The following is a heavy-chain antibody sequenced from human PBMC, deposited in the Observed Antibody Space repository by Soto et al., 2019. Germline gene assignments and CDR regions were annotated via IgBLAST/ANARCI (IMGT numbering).Heavy chain of an antibody. Sequence: SQTLSLTCAISGDSVSSNSAAWNWIRQSPSRGLEWLGRTYYWSKWYTDYAVSVKIRITVNPDTSMNHFSLQLNSVTPEDTAVYYCARTGGPLLVVSYLDFWGQGTLVTVYS. CDR1: GDSVSSNSAA. CDR2: TYYWSKWYT. V-gene: IGHV6-1*01. CDR3: ARTGGPLLVVSYLDF. J-gene: IGHJ4*02. D-gene: IGHD6-13*01.